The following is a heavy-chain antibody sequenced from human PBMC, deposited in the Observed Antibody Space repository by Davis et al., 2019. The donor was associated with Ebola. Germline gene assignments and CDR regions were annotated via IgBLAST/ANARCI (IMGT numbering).Heavy chain of an antibody. D-gene: IGHD1/OR15-1a*01. Sequence: PGGSLRLSCAASGFTFSSYGMHWVRQAPGKGLEWVAVITYDGSNKYYADSVKGRFTISRDNSKNTLYLQMNSLRSDDTAVYYCARDLPRDSSSPGSPYNWNTPYYYGMDVWGQGTTVTVSS. V-gene: IGHV3-30*03. CDR2: ITYDGSNK. CDR1: GFTFSSYG. CDR3: ARDLPRDSSSPGSPYNWNTPYYYGMDV. J-gene: IGHJ6*02.